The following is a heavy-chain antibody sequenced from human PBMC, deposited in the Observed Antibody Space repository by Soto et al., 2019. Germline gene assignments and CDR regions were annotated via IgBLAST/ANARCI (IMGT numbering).Heavy chain of an antibody. D-gene: IGHD6-19*01. Sequence: SVKVSCKASGGTFSSYAISWVRQAPGQGLEWMGGTIPIFGTANYAQKFQGRVTITADKSTSTAYMELSSLRSEDTAVYYCARVGVYSSGVNWFDPWGQGTLVTVSS. CDR1: GGTFSSYA. CDR3: ARVGVYSSGVNWFDP. J-gene: IGHJ5*02. CDR2: TIPIFGTA. V-gene: IGHV1-69*06.